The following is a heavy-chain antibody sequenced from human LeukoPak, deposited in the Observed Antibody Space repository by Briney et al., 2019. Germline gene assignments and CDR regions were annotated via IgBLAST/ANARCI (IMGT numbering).Heavy chain of an antibody. CDR2: IYYSGST. Sequence: SETLSLTCTVSRGSVNSGSYFWSWIRQPPVKGLEWLGYIYYSGSTNYNPSLKSRVTISLATSKTQFSLKVNSVTAADTAVYYCASLTYYGSGQFDFWGQGSLVTVSS. CDR1: RGSVNSGSYF. CDR3: ASLTYYGSGQFDF. D-gene: IGHD3-10*01. V-gene: IGHV4-61*01. J-gene: IGHJ4*02.